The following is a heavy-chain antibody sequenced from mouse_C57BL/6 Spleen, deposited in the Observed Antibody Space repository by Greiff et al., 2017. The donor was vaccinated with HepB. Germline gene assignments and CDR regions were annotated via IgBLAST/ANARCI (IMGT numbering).Heavy chain of an antibody. Sequence: EVMLVESGGGLVKPGGSLKLSCAASGFTFSDYGMHWVRQAPEKGLEWVAYISSGSSTIYYADTVKGRFTISRDNAKNTLFLQMTSLRSEDTAMYYCARDYGSGPYFDYWGQGTTLTVSS. CDR1: GFTFSDYG. CDR2: ISSGSSTI. CDR3: ARDYGSGPYFDY. J-gene: IGHJ2*01. D-gene: IGHD1-1*01. V-gene: IGHV5-17*01.